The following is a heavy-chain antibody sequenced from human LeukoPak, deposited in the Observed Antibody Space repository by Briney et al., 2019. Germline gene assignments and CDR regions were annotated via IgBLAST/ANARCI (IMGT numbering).Heavy chain of an antibody. D-gene: IGHD5-12*01. CDR3: AILRNSGSDDY. CDR1: GYTFTSYY. Sequence: ASVKVSCKASGYTFTSYYMHWVRQAPGQGLEWMGIINPSGGSTNYAQKFQGRVTITADESTSTAYMELSSLRSEDTAVYYCAILRNSGSDDYWGQGTLVTVSS. J-gene: IGHJ4*02. V-gene: IGHV1-46*01. CDR2: INPSGGST.